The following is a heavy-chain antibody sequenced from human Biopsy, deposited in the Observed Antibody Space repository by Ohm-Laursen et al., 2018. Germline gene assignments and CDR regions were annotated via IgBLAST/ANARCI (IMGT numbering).Heavy chain of an antibody. V-gene: IGHV1-69*11. CDR1: TGTFNSYG. CDR3: AREAIGYQLPCDD. Sequence: SSETVSCKAPTGTFNSYGIIWVRQAPGQGLEWMGRIIPILRTTAYAQTFLGRVTITADSSTSTVDMELTSLTSDDTAVYFCAREAIGYQLPCDDWGQGTLVTVSS. CDR2: IIPILRTT. D-gene: IGHD2-2*01. J-gene: IGHJ4*02.